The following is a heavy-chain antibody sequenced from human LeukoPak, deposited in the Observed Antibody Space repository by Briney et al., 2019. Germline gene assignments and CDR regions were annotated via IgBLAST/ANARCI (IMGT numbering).Heavy chain of an antibody. CDR2: IIPFLDTS. D-gene: IGHD5-12*01. J-gene: IGHJ5*02. CDR1: GGTFSKYA. CDR3: ARAQAGNYDWPLDL. V-gene: IGHV1-69*05. Sequence: SVKVSCKAYGGTFSKYALSWVRQAPGQGLEWMGAIIPFLDTSNYPPKFQDRVTITTDESTSTAYMDLSSLRSDDTAVYYCARAQAGNYDWPLDLWGQGTLVTVSS.